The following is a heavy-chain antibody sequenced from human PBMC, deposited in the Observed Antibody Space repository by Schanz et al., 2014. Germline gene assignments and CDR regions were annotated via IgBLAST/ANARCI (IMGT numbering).Heavy chain of an antibody. CDR2: IDGKSTTV. CDR3: ARANYRRKINFDY. V-gene: IGHV3-48*04. Sequence: LLASGGVFLQPLGSLLLSCSASGLLFSLSLLNWVGQPQGKGLEWLSYIDGKSTTVYYADSVKGRFTISRDNAKNSLYLQMNSLRAEDTAVYYCARANYRRKINFDYWGRGTLVTVSS. CDR1: GLLFSLSL. D-gene: IGHD3-10*01. J-gene: IGHJ4*02.